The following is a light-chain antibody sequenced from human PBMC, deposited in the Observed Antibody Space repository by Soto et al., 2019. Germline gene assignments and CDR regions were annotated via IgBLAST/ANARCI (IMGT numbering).Light chain of an antibody. V-gene: IGKV1-39*01. J-gene: IGKJ1*01. Sequence: EIQMTQSPSTLSACVGDRVTITCRASQSISKWLAWHQQKPGKAPKLLIYAASSLQSGVPSRFSGSGSGTDFTLTISSLQPEDFATYYCQQSYSTSWTFGQGTKVDI. CDR1: QSISKW. CDR2: AAS. CDR3: QQSYSTSWT.